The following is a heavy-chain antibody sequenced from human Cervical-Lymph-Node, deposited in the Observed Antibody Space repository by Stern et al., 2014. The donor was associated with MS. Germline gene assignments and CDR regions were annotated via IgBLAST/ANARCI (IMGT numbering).Heavy chain of an antibody. CDR1: GGSISSGDYY. Sequence: QLQLQESGPGLVKPSQTLSLTCTVSGGSISSGDYYWSWIRQPPGKGLGWIGYIYYSGSPYYNPSLKSRVTISVDTSKNQFSLKLSSVTAADTAVYYCARSSGYNWNYVYWFDPWGQGTLVTVSS. CDR3: ARSSGYNWNYVYWFDP. V-gene: IGHV4-30-4*01. D-gene: IGHD1-7*01. J-gene: IGHJ5*02. CDR2: IYYSGSP.